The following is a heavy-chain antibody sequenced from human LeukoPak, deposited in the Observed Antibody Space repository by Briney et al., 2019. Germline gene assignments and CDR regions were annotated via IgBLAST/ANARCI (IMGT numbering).Heavy chain of an antibody. CDR3: AKVSKDSGSYSDY. D-gene: IGHD1-26*01. V-gene: IGHV3-23*01. CDR1: GFTFSSYA. J-gene: IGHJ4*02. CDR2: ITGSGGST. Sequence: GGSLRLSCAASGFTFSSYAMSWVRQAPGKGLEWVSAITGSGGSTYYADSVKGRFTISRDNSKNTLYLQMNSLRAEDTAVYYCAKVSKDSGSYSDYWGQGTLVTVSS.